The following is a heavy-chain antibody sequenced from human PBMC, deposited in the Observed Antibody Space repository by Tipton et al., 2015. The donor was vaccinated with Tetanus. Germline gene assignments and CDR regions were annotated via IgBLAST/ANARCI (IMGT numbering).Heavy chain of an antibody. Sequence: QLVQSGAEVRKPGSSVKVSCKTSGGSFSTYITSWVRQALGQGLEWMGGVIPVFGTITYAQRFQGRLSITADRSTNTAYMELSRLTSEDTAVYYCARSRGGTRVYYAIAFWGQGALVTVSS. CDR3: ARSRGGTRVYYAIAF. CDR1: GGSFSTYI. D-gene: IGHD3-22*01. V-gene: IGHV1-69*06. J-gene: IGHJ4*02. CDR2: VIPVFGTI.